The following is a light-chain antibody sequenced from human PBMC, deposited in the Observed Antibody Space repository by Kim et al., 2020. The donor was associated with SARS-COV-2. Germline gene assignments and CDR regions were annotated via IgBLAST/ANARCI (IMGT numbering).Light chain of an antibody. Sequence: ELTQPPSASGTPGQRVTISCSGSSSNIGSNYVYWYQQLPGTAPKLLIYRNNQRRSGVCNRFSGSKSGNTAAMTITGLKAEDEDDYYCCAYSGSNPWVFGGGTQLTVL. CDR2: RNN. CDR3: CAYSGSNPWV. CDR1: SSNIGSNY. V-gene: IGLV1-47*01. J-gene: IGLJ3*02.